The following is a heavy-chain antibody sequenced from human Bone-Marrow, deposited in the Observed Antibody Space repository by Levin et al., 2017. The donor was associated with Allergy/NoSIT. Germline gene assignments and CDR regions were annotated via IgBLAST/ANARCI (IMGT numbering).Heavy chain of an antibody. CDR3: ARVLYTWNDVIDY. CDR1: GFTFSSYW. Sequence: PGESLKISCAVSGFTFSSYWMHWVRQAPGKGLVWVSRINGDGSSTSYADSVKGRFTISRDNAKNTLYLQMNSLRAEDTALYYCARVLYTWNDVIDYWGQGTLVTVSS. CDR2: INGDGSST. V-gene: IGHV3-74*01. J-gene: IGHJ4*02. D-gene: IGHD1-20*01.